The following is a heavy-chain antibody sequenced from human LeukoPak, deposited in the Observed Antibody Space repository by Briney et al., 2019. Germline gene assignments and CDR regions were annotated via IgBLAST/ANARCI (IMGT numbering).Heavy chain of an antibody. J-gene: IGHJ3*02. CDR2: ISGSGDNT. CDR1: RFTFSSYA. Sequence: GGSLRLSCAAFRFTFSSYAMTWVRQAPGKGLEWVATISGSGDNTYYADSVKGRFTISRDNSKNTLYLQVSSLRAEDTAIYYCARDQRKYCSKTSCYVYDIWGQGTVVTVSA. V-gene: IGHV3-23*01. CDR3: ARDQRKYCSKTSCYVYDI. D-gene: IGHD2-2*01.